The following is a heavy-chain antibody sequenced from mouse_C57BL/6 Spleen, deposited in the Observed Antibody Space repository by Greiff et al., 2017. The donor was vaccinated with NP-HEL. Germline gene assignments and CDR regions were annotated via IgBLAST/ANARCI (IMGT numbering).Heavy chain of an antibody. J-gene: IGHJ1*03. V-gene: IGHV1-42*01. CDR1: GYSFTGYY. CDR2: INPSTGGT. CDR3: ARHYWYFDV. Sequence: EVQGVESGPELVKPGASVKISCKASGYSFTGYYMNWVKQSPEKSLEWIGEINPSTGGTTYNQKFKAKATLTVDKSSSTAYMQLKSLTSEDSAVYYCARHYWYFDVWGTGTTVTVSS.